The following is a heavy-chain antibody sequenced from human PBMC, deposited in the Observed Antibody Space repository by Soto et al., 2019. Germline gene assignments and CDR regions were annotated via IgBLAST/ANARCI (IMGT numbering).Heavy chain of an antibody. CDR1: GGSISSGGYS. CDR2: IYHSGST. CDR3: AAGGWLPRYY. Sequence: QLQLQESGSGLVKPSQILSLTCAVSGGSISSGGYSWSWIRQPPGKGLEWIGYIYHSGSTYYNPSLKSRVTISGDRSENQVSLKLSSVTAADTAVYYCAAGGWLPRYYWGQGTLVTVSS. D-gene: IGHD5-12*01. V-gene: IGHV4-30-2*01. J-gene: IGHJ4*02.